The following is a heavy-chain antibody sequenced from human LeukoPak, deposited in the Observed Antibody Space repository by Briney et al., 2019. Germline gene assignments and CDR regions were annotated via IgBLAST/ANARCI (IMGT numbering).Heavy chain of an antibody. CDR3: ARDSLRYSGYDSLDY. CDR1: GFTFSSYS. D-gene: IGHD5-12*01. Sequence: GGSLRLSCAASGFTFSSYSMNWVRQAPGKGLERVSSISSSSSYIYYADSVKGRFTISRDNAKNSLYLQMNSLRAEDTAVYYCARDSLRYSGYDSLDYWGQGTLVTVSS. J-gene: IGHJ4*02. V-gene: IGHV3-21*01. CDR2: ISSSSSYI.